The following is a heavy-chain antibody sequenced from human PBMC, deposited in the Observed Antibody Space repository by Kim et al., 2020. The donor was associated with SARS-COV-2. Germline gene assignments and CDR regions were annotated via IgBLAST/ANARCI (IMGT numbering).Heavy chain of an antibody. CDR3: ASGFGVEGGPTFH. CDR2: IYYSGST. D-gene: IGHD3-10*01. CDR1: GGSISSSSYY. J-gene: IGHJ4*02. Sequence: SETLSLTCTVSGGSISSSSYYWGWIRQPPGKGLEWIGSIYYSGSTYYNPSLKSRVTISVDTSKNQFSLKLSSVTAADTAVYYCASGFGVEGGPTFHWGQGTLVTVSS. V-gene: IGHV4-39*01.